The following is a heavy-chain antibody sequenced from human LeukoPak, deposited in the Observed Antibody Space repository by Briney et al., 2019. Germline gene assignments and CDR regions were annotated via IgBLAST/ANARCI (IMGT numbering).Heavy chain of an antibody. CDR1: GDSINSYY. Sequence: SETLSLTCTVSGDSINSYYWSWIRQPPGKGLEWIGCIYYNGRTNYNPSLKNRVTISVATSRNQFSLKLSSVTAAGTAVYYCARDNGREATTFDYWGQGTLVTVSS. D-gene: IGHD5-12*01. V-gene: IGHV4-59*01. CDR3: ARDNGREATTFDY. CDR2: IYYNGRT. J-gene: IGHJ4*02.